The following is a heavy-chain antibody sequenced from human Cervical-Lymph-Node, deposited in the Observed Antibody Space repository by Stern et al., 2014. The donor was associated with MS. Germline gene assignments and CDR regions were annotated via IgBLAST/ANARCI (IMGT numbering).Heavy chain of an antibody. J-gene: IGHJ6*02. CDR2: IIPIFGTA. V-gene: IGHV1-69*01. CDR1: GGTFNVYA. Sequence: QVQLVQSGAEVKKPGSSVKVSCQASGGTFNVYAINWLRQAPGQGLEWMAGIIPIFGTANYAQKFQGRVTITADESTRTSSMQLSSLRSNDTAVYYCARDGRHRDNYGLDVWGQGTTVIVSS. D-gene: IGHD2-15*01. CDR3: ARDGRHRDNYGLDV.